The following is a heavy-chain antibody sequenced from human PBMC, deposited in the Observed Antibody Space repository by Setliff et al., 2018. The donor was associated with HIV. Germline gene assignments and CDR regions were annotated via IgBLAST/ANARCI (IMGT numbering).Heavy chain of an antibody. CDR2: IIPIYGTA. D-gene: IGHD5-12*01. J-gene: IGHJ3*02. Sequence: SVKVSCKASGDIFSRYGISWVRQAPGQGLEWMGGIIPIYGTANSEQKFQGRVTITADESTSTAYMELSTLRSEDTAVYFCARDGGYSGHQWFGDAFDIWGQGTMVTVSS. V-gene: IGHV1-69*13. CDR1: GDIFSRYG. CDR3: ARDGGYSGHQWFGDAFDI.